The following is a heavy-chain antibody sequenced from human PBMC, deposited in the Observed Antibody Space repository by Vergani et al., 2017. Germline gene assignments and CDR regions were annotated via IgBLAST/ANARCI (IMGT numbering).Heavy chain of an antibody. V-gene: IGHV3-23*01. CDR3: AKDSGYSNYAGPLDY. J-gene: IGHJ4*02. D-gene: IGHD4-11*01. CDR2: ISGSGGST. CDR1: GFTFSSYA. Sequence: EVQLLESGGGLVQPGGSLRLSCAASGFTFSSYAMSWVRQAPGKGLEWVSAISGSGGSTYYADSVKGRFTISRDNSKNTLYLQRNSLRAEDTAVYYCAKDSGYSNYAGPLDYWGQGTLVTVSS.